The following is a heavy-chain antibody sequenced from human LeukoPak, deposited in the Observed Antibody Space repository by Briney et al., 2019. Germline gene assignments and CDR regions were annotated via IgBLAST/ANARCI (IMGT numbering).Heavy chain of an antibody. CDR2: ISSSSTYI. CDR3: ARTRITVTTRSWDY. Sequence: GGSLRLSCATSGFTFSTYNMNWVRQAPGKGLEWVSSISSSSTYIYYADSVKGRFTISRDNVKNSLYLQINNLRAEDTAVYYCARTRITVTTRSWDYWGQGTLVTVSS. CDR1: GFTFSTYN. D-gene: IGHD4-17*01. J-gene: IGHJ4*02. V-gene: IGHV3-21*01.